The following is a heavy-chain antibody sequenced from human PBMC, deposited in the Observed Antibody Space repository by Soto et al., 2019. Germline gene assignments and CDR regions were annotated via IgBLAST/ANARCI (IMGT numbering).Heavy chain of an antibody. CDR2: IFHIGAP. Sequence: QVQLQESGPGLVKPSETLSLTCAVSGGSITSDNWWSWVRQPPDMGLEWIGEIFHIGAPHYKPSLERRVTISMDTAKNQFSLRVNSGTVADTAVYFWVSVGGHGGKSPIWGRGTMVSVSS. CDR1: GGSITSDNW. J-gene: IGHJ3*02. D-gene: IGHD1-26*01. V-gene: IGHV4-4*02. CDR3: VSVGGHGGKSPI.